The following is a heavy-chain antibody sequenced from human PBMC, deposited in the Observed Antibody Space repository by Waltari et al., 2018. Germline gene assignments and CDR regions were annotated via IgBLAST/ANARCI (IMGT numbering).Heavy chain of an antibody. CDR3: ARGENYSSGWFDY. J-gene: IGHJ4*02. CDR2: IYYSGST. CDR1: GGPISSYY. Sequence: QVQLQESGPGLVKPSETLSLTCTVSGGPISSYYWNWIRQPPGKGLEWIGFIYYSGSTNYNPSLKSRVTISLDTSKNQFSLKVGSVTAADTAVYYCARGENYSSGWFDYWGQGTLVTVSS. V-gene: IGHV4-59*01. D-gene: IGHD6-19*01.